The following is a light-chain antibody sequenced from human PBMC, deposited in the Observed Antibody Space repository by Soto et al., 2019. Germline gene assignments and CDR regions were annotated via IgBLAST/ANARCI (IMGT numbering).Light chain of an antibody. J-gene: IGKJ2*01. V-gene: IGKV3-15*01. CDR2: VVS. CDR3: QQYNNWPHT. CDR1: QSVSSK. Sequence: EIVMTQSPATLSVSPGERATLSCRASQSVSSKLAWFQQKPGQAPSHLIYVVSTRATGVPVRFSGSGSGTEFTLTINSLQSEDFAGYYCQQYNNWPHTFGQGTKLEIK.